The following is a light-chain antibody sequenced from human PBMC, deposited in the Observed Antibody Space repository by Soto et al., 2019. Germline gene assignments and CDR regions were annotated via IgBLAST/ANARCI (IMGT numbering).Light chain of an antibody. Sequence: EIVLTQSPGTLSLSPGERATLSCRASQSIYINSLAWYQHKRGQAPRLLIYAATVRATAVPDRFNGSGSGTDFALTISRLEPEDSAMYYCQQRTDWPPWTFGQGTKVEIK. CDR1: QSIYINS. CDR3: QQRTDWPPWT. CDR2: AAT. V-gene: IGKV3D-20*02. J-gene: IGKJ1*01.